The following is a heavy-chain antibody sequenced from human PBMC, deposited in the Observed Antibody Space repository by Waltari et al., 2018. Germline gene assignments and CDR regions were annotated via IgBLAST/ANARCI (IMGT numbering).Heavy chain of an antibody. CDR3: ANDFWSGYSAWFDP. V-gene: IGHV3-23*01. CDR2: MSGSGGST. CDR1: GFTFSSYA. J-gene: IGHJ5*02. Sequence: EVQLLESGGGLVQPGGSLRLSCAASGFTFSSYAMSWGSQAPGKGLEWVSAMSGSGGSTYYADSVKGRFTISRDNSKNTLYLQMNSLRAEDTAVYYCANDFWSGYSAWFDPWGQGTLVTVSS. D-gene: IGHD3-3*01.